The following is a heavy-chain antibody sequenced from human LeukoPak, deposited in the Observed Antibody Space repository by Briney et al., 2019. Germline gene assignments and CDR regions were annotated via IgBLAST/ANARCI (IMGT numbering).Heavy chain of an antibody. CDR2: IRYDGSNK. J-gene: IGHJ3*02. CDR3: AKNSGYRGLELRVAFDI. Sequence: GGSLRLSCAASGFTFSSYGMHWVRQAPGKGLEWVAFIRYDGSNKYYADSVKGRFTISRGNSKNTLYLQMNSLRAEDTAVYYCAKNSGYRGLELRVAFDIWGQGTMVTVSS. D-gene: IGHD1-7*01. V-gene: IGHV3-30*02. CDR1: GFTFSSYG.